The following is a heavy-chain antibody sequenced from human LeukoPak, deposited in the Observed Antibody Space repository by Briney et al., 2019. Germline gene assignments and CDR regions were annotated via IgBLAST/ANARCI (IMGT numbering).Heavy chain of an antibody. Sequence: QSGGSLGLSCAASAFSLNAYNMNWVRQAPGKGLEWVSAISGSGGTAYYADSVKGRFTISRDNSKNTLYLQMNSLRAEDTAVYYCANHYAQAKPIDYWGQGTLVTVSS. J-gene: IGHJ4*02. CDR3: ANHYAQAKPIDY. D-gene: IGHD4-17*01. V-gene: IGHV3-23*01. CDR1: AFSLNAYN. CDR2: ISGSGGTA.